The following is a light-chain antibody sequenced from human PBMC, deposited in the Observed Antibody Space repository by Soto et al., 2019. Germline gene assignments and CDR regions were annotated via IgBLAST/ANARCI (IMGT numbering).Light chain of an antibody. V-gene: IGKV3D-20*02. CDR2: GAS. CDR3: QQYNNWPFLLT. J-gene: IGKJ4*01. CDR1: QSVSSSY. Sequence: EIVLTQSPGTLSLSPGERATLSCRASQSVSSSYLAWYQQKPGQAPRLLIYGASSRATGIPDRFSGSGSGTDFTLTISSLEPEDFAVYYCQQYNNWPFLLTFGGGTKVEIK.